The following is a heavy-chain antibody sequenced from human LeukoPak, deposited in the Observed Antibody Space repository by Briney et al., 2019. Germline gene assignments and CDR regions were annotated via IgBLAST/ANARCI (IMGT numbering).Heavy chain of an antibody. Sequence: KPSETLSLTCTVSGYSISSGYYWGWIRQPPGKGLEWVGSFYHSGSTYYNPSLKSRVTISVDTSKNQFSLKLSSVTAADTAVYYCARVPDYYGSDPYNWFDPWGQGTLVTVSS. CDR2: FYHSGST. CDR3: ARVPDYYGSDPYNWFDP. J-gene: IGHJ5*02. CDR1: GYSISSGYY. D-gene: IGHD3-10*01. V-gene: IGHV4-38-2*02.